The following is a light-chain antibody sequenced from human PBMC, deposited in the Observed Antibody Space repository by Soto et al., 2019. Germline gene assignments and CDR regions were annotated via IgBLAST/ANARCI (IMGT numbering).Light chain of an antibody. CDR3: SSFAGSNRVV. J-gene: IGLJ2*01. Sequence: QAVVTQTPSASGSPGQSVTISCTGTSSDVGGYNYVSWYQQHPGKAPKLIIYEVNERPSGVPDRFSGSKSGNTASLTVSGIQTEDEADYYCSSFAGSNRVVFGGETKLTVL. CDR1: SSDVGGYNY. CDR2: EVN. V-gene: IGLV2-8*01.